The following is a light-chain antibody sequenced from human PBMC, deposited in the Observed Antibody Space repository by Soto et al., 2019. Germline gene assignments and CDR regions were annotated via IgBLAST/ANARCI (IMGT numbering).Light chain of an antibody. J-gene: IGLJ1*01. CDR1: SSDVGGYNY. Sequence: QSALTQPASVSGSPGQSITSSCTGTSSDVGGYNYVSWYQQHLGKAPKLMIYEVSNRPSGVSNRFSGSKSGNTAALTISGLHAEEEADYSCSSYTSSSTPYVFGTGTKLTV. CDR3: SSYTSSSTPYV. V-gene: IGLV2-14*01. CDR2: EVS.